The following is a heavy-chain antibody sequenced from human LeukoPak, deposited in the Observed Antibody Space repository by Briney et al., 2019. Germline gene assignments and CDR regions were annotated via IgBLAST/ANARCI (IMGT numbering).Heavy chain of an antibody. D-gene: IGHD2/OR15-2a*01. CDR1: GFTFGSYI. CDR2: ISSSGSTI. J-gene: IGHJ4*02. CDR3: ARDINLSF. Sequence: GGSLRLSCAASGFTFGSYIMNWVRQAAGKGLEWVSYISSSGSTIYYSDSVKGRFTISRDNAKNSLCLQMNSLRDEDTAVYYCARDINLSFWGQGTLVTVSS. V-gene: IGHV3-48*02.